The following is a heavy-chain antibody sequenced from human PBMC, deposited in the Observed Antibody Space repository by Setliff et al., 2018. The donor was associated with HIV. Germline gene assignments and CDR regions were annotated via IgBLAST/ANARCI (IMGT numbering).Heavy chain of an antibody. CDR1: GDTFSNYA. CDR3: GGGYYDTSGYQPIDY. Sequence: ASVKVSCKASGDTFSNYAITWVRQAPGQGLEWMGWISTYSDETSSSQNLQGRLTMTTDTSTGTAYMELRSLRSDDTAVYYCGGGYYDTSGYQPIDYWGQGTLVTVSS. V-gene: IGHV1-18*01. J-gene: IGHJ4*02. CDR2: ISTYSDET. D-gene: IGHD3-22*01.